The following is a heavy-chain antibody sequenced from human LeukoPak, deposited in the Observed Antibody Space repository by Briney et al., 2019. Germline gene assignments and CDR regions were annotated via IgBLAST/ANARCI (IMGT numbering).Heavy chain of an antibody. V-gene: IGHV3-53*01. Sequence: PGGSLRLSCAASGFTFSSYSMNWVRQAPGKGLEWVSVIYSGGITYYADTVKGRFTISRDNSKNTLYLQMNSLRAEDTAVYYCASDGDSGSYRYQYAYWGQGTLVTVSS. D-gene: IGHD1-26*01. CDR1: GFTFSSYS. CDR2: IYSGGIT. CDR3: ASDGDSGSYRYQYAY. J-gene: IGHJ4*02.